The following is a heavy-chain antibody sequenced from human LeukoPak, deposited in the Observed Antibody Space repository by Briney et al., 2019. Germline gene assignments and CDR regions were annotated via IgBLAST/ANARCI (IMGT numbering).Heavy chain of an antibody. CDR1: GGSISSTSYY. J-gene: IGHJ4*02. CDR2: IYYTGST. D-gene: IGHD3-3*01. V-gene: IGHV4-39*01. Sequence: NASETLSLTCTVSGGSISSTSYYWGWIRQPPGKGLEWIGNIYYTGSTYYNPSLKSRVTISVDTSKNQFSLKLSSVTAADTAVYYCATGGFSSLSTDYWGPGTLVTVSS. CDR3: ATGGFSSLSTDY.